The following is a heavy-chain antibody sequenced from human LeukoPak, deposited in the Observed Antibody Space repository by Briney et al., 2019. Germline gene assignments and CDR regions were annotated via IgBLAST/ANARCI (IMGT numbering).Heavy chain of an antibody. CDR2: ITNDVSST. CDR1: GFTLSNYS. V-gene: IGHV3-74*01. J-gene: IGHJ4*02. Sequence: PGGSLRLSCAASGFTLSNYSMHWVSPAPAKGLVWVSRITNDVSSTSYADSVEGRFTVSRDNAKNTLYLQMSSLRVEDTAVYYCAREGPWPVDYWGQGTLVIVSS. D-gene: IGHD6-19*01. CDR3: AREGPWPVDY.